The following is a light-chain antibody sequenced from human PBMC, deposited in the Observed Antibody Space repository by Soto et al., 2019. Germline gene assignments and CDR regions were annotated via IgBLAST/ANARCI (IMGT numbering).Light chain of an antibody. CDR1: QAISNW. CDR2: AAS. CDR3: QQANSFPHT. Sequence: IQMTQSPDSVSASVGDTITITCRASQAISNWIAWYQQKPGQAPKILIYAASTLQGRVPLRFSGSRSGTDFTLTISSLQPEDFAPYYCQQANSFPHTFGGGTRVEVK. J-gene: IGKJ4*01. V-gene: IGKV1D-12*01.